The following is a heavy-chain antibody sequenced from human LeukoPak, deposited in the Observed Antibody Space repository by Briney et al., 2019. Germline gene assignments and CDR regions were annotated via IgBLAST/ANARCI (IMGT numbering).Heavy chain of an antibody. CDR3: ARAGYDFGSYFFDH. V-gene: IGHV4-34*01. Sequence: SETLSLTCAVYGGSFNGYYWGWIRQPPGKGLEWIGEINHSGSTTHNPSLESRVTISLDTSKNQFSLRLSSVTAADTAVYYCARAGYDFGSYFFDHWGQGTLVTVSS. CDR1: GGSFNGYY. D-gene: IGHD2-15*01. CDR2: INHSGST. J-gene: IGHJ4*02.